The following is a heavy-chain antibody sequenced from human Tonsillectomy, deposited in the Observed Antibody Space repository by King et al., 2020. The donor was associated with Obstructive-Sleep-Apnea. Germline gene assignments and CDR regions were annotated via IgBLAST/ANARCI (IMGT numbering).Heavy chain of an antibody. V-gene: IGHV3-64D*06. CDR3: VVGDDSSGYYYTYDY. D-gene: IGHD3-22*01. Sequence: VQLVESGGGLVQPGGSLRLSCSASGFTFSSYAMHWVRQAPGKGLEYVSAISSNGGSTYYADSVKGRFTISRDNSKNTLYLQMSSLRAEDTAVYYCVVGDDSSGYYYTYDYGGQGTLVTVSS. J-gene: IGHJ4*02. CDR1: GFTFSSYA. CDR2: ISSNGGST.